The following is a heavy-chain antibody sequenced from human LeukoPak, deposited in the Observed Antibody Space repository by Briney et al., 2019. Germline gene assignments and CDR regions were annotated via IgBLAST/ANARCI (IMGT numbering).Heavy chain of an antibody. CDR2: VSWNSGSI. J-gene: IGHJ4*02. V-gene: IGHV3-9*03. CDR1: GFTFDDYA. CDR3: AKDADPYGSGSYDY. D-gene: IGHD1-26*01. Sequence: GRSLRLSCAASGFTFDDYAMHWVRQAPGKGLEWVSGVSWNSGSIRYADSVKGRFTISRDNAKNSLYLQMNSLRAEDMALYYCAKDADPYGSGSYDYWGQGTLVTVSS.